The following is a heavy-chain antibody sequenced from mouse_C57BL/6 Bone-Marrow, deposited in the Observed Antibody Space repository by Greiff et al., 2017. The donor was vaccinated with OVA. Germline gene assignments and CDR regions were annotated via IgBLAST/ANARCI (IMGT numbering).Heavy chain of an antibody. CDR1: GFNIKDYY. CDR3: ASPFYYRFAY. V-gene: IGHV14-2*01. D-gene: IGHD2-1*01. CDR2: IDPEDGET. J-gene: IGHJ3*01. Sequence: VQLQQPGAELVKPGASVKLSCTASGFNIKDYYMHWVKQRTEQGLEWIGRIDPEDGETKYAPKFQGKATITADTSSNTAYLQLSSLTSEDTAVYYCASPFYYRFAYWGQGTLVTVSA.